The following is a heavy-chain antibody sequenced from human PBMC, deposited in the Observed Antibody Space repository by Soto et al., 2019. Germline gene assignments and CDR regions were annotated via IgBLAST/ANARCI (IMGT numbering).Heavy chain of an antibody. CDR1: GFTFSSYG. Sequence: GGSLRLSCAASGFTFSSYGMHWVRQAPGKGLEWVAVISYDGSNKYYADSVKGRFTISRDNSKNTLYLQMNSLRAEDTAVYYCAKDYDRVVWFDPWGQGTLVTVSS. V-gene: IGHV3-30*18. J-gene: IGHJ5*02. CDR3: AKDYDRVVWFDP. D-gene: IGHD2-2*01. CDR2: ISYDGSNK.